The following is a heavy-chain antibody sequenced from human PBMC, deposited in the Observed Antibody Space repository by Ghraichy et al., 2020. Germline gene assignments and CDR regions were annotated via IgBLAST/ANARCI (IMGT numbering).Heavy chain of an antibody. CDR1: GFTIISYG. Sequence: GGSLRLSCAASGFTIISYGMSWVRQAPGKGLEWVSGISGSADNTFYADSVKGRFTITRDNSKNTLYLQMNSLRVEDTALYYCAKGDNMHDHGGNSVDWGQGTLVTVSS. CDR2: ISGSADNT. V-gene: IGHV3-23*01. J-gene: IGHJ4*02. CDR3: AKGDNMHDHGGNSVD. D-gene: IGHD4-23*01.